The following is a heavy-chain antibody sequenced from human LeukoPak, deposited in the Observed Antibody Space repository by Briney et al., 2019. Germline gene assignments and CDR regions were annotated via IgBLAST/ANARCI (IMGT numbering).Heavy chain of an antibody. V-gene: IGHV5-51*01. CDR2: IYPGDSDT. CDR3: ARLVGATRGYFDY. D-gene: IGHD1-26*01. J-gene: IGHJ4*02. Sequence: GESLKISCKGSEYTFPSYWIAWVRQMPGKGLEWMGIIYPGDSDTRYSPSFQGQVTISADKSISTAYLQWSSLKASDTAMYYCARLVGATRGYFDYWGQGTLVTVSS. CDR1: EYTFPSYW.